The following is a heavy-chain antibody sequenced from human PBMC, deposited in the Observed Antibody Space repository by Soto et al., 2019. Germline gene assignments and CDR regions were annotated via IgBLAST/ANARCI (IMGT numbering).Heavy chain of an antibody. J-gene: IGHJ5*02. D-gene: IGHD3-3*01. V-gene: IGHV3-48*02. CDR2: ISSSSSTI. CDR3: ARDGRATIFGVVTMNWFDP. Sequence: GGSLRLSCAASGFTFSSYSMNWVRQAPGKGLEWVSYISSSSSTIYYADSVKGRFTISRDNAKNSLYLQMNSLRDEDTAVYYCARDGRATIFGVVTMNWFDPWGQGTLVTVSS. CDR1: GFTFSSYS.